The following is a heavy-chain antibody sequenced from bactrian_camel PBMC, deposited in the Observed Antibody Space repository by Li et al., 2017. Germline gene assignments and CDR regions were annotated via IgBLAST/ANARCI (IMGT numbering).Heavy chain of an antibody. V-gene: IGHV3S40*01. CDR1: GFTLSSGD. Sequence: VQLVESGGGLVQPGGSLRLSCAASGFTLSSGDVSWVRQAPGKGLEWVSTIDSRYITYYADSVKGRFTISKDNAKNTMYLLMNSLKPEDTAVYYCAADSATKGNEYKYWGQGTQVTVS. CDR2: IDSRYIT. J-gene: IGHJ4*01. D-gene: IGHD4*01. CDR3: AADSATKGNEYKY.